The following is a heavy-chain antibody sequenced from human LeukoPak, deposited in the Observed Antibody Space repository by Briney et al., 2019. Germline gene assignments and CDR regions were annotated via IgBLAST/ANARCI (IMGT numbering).Heavy chain of an antibody. CDR1: GFTFSSYW. CDR3: ARDGYSSRWYFDY. CDR2: IKQDGSVK. V-gene: IGHV3-7*01. Sequence: GGSLRLSCAASGFTFSSYWMSWVRQAPGEGLEWLANIKQDGSVKYYVDSVKGRFTISRDNAKNSLFLQMNSLRAEGTAVYYCARDGYSSRWYFDYWGQGTLVTVSS. D-gene: IGHD6-13*01. J-gene: IGHJ4*02.